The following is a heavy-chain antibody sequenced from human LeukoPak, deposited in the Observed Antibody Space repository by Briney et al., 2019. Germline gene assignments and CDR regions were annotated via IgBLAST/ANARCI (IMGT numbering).Heavy chain of an antibody. CDR2: IYYSGTT. CDR3: ARRDIVATIST. CDR1: GGSISSYY. V-gene: IGHV4-39*01. D-gene: IGHD5-12*01. J-gene: IGHJ4*02. Sequence: SETLSLTCTVSGGSISSYYWAWIRQPPGKGLEWIGSIYYSGTTFYNPSLKSRVTISVDTSKNQFSLKLSSVTAAGTAVYHCARRDIVATISTWGQGTLVTVSS.